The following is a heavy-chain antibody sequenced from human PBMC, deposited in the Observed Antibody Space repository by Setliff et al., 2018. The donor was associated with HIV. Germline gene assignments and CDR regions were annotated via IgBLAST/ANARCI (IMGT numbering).Heavy chain of an antibody. J-gene: IGHJ4*02. D-gene: IGHD1-1*01. Sequence: SETLSLTCSVSGDSIGTYYWNWIRQTPGKRLEWTGHINTSGSTKYNPSLKSRLTMSVDSSKNQFSLKLRSVTAADTAVYYCARDLRGTQSSDYWGQGTLVTVSS. CDR1: GDSIGTYY. V-gene: IGHV4-4*07. CDR2: INTSGST. CDR3: ARDLRGTQSSDY.